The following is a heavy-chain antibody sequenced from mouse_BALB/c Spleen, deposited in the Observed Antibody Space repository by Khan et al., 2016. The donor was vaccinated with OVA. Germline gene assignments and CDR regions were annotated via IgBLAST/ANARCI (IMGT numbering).Heavy chain of an antibody. CDR3: ERAYGSLSWFFDV. CDR1: GISITSGNYR. V-gene: IGHV3-5*02. CDR2: IYYSGTV. D-gene: IGHD1-1*01. Sequence: EVQLQESGPGLVKPSQTVSLTCTVTGISITSGNYRWSWIRQFPGNTLEWIGNIYYSGTVTYTPSLTSRTTITRDTSKNQFFLEMNSLTAEATATSYWERAYGSLSWFFDVWGAGTTVTVSS. J-gene: IGHJ1*01.